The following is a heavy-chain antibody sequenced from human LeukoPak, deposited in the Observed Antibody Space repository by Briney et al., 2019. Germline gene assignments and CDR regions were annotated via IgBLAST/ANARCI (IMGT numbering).Heavy chain of an antibody. Sequence: KPSETLSLTCAVSGSPISNTYYWGWIRQPPGKGLEWIGSIYNSGSTYYNPSLRSRVTISVDTSKNQFSLKLRSVTAADTAVYYCARNNTRTVSRGSSRRRANAFDIWGQGTMVTVSS. CDR1: GSPISNTYY. D-gene: IGHD6-13*01. CDR2: IYNSGST. CDR3: ARNNTRTVSRGSSRRRANAFDI. J-gene: IGHJ3*02. V-gene: IGHV4-38-2*01.